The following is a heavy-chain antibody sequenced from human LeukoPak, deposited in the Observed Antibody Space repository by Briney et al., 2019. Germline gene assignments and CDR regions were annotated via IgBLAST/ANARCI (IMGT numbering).Heavy chain of an antibody. CDR1: GFTFSSYG. J-gene: IGHJ4*02. CDR3: AKEGGDYYDSSGYYSDPYYFDY. V-gene: IGHV3-30*18. Sequence: GRSLRLSCAASGFTFSSYGMHWVRQAPGKGLEWVAVISYDGSNKYYADSVKGRFTISRDNSKNTLYLQMNSLRAEDTAVYYCAKEGGDYYDSSGYYSDPYYFDYWGQGTLVTVSS. CDR2: ISYDGSNK. D-gene: IGHD3-22*01.